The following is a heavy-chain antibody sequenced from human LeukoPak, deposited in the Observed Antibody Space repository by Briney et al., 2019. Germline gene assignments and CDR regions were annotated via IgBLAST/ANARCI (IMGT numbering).Heavy chain of an antibody. D-gene: IGHD6-19*01. V-gene: IGHV3-23*01. Sequence: PGGSLRLSCAASGFTFSSYAMSWVRRAPGKGLEWVSAISGSGGSTNYADSVKGRFTISRDNSKNTLYLQMNSLRAEDTAVYYCAKRLDTSGWYYFDYWGQGTLVTVSS. CDR3: AKRLDTSGWYYFDY. J-gene: IGHJ4*02. CDR2: ISGSGGST. CDR1: GFTFSSYA.